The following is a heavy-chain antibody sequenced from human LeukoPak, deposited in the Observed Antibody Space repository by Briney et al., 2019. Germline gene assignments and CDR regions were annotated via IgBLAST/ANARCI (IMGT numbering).Heavy chain of an antibody. J-gene: IGHJ4*02. CDR3: ARDRTLDY. V-gene: IGHV3-74*01. CDR2: INGDGSST. Sequence: GGSLRLSCAASGFTVCSYWMYWVPHAPGKGLVWVSLINGDGSSTTYADSVEGRFTISSDNAKNTLYLQMNSLRAEDTAVYYCARDRTLDYWGRGTVVTVSS. CDR1: GFTVCSYW.